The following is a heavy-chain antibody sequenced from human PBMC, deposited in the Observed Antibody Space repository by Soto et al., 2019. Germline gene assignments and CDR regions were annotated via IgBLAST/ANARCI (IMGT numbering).Heavy chain of an antibody. V-gene: IGHV3-48*03. CDR1: GFIFSYYE. Sequence: VQLVESGGGLVQPGGSLRLSCAASGFIFSYYEMNWVRQAPGKGLEWVAYIRSAGTTIDYAESVRGRFTISRDNAKNSLNMEMDSLTDDYTVVYYCAGDTLLDPWGQGTLVTVSS. CDR2: IRSAGTTI. J-gene: IGHJ5*02. D-gene: IGHD3-16*01. CDR3: AGDTLLDP.